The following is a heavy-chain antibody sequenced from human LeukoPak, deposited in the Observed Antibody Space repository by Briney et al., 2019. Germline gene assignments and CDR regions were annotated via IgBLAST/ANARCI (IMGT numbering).Heavy chain of an antibody. D-gene: IGHD3-22*01. CDR3: ARRLDYYDSSGYYIIHAFDI. V-gene: IGHV4-39*01. CDR2: IYYSGST. Sequence: PSETLSLTCTVSGGSISSSSYSWGWIRQPPGKGLEWIGSIYYSGSTYYNPSLKSRVTISVDTSKNQFSLKLSSVTAADTAVYYCARRLDYYDSSGYYIIHAFDIWGQGTMVTVSS. J-gene: IGHJ3*02. CDR1: GGSISSSSYS.